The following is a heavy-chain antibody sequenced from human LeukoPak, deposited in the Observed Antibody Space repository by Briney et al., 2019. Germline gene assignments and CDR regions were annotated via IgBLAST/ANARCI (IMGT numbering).Heavy chain of an antibody. J-gene: IGHJ3*02. D-gene: IGHD1-1*01. V-gene: IGHV4-59*01. CDR2: IYYSGST. CDR3: ARGKTGTTSAFDI. CDR1: GGSISSYY. Sequence: PSETLSLTCTVPGGSISSYYWSWIRQPPGKGLEWIGYIYYSGSTNYNPSLKSRVTISVDTSKNQFSLKLSSVTAADTAVYYCARGKTGTTSAFDIWGQGTMVTVSS.